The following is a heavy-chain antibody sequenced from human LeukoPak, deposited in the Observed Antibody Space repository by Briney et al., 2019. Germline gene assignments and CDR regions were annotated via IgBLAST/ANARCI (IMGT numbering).Heavy chain of an antibody. CDR1: GFTFSSYA. J-gene: IGHJ6*02. Sequence: GGSLRLSCAASGFTFSSYAMSWVRQAPGKGLEWVSAISGSGGSTCYADSVKGRFTISRDNSKNTLYLQMNSLRAEDTAVYYCAKQNTMTTLLYYYGMDVWGQGTTVTVSS. CDR3: AKQNTMTTLLYYYGMDV. CDR2: ISGSGGST. D-gene: IGHD3-22*01. V-gene: IGHV3-23*01.